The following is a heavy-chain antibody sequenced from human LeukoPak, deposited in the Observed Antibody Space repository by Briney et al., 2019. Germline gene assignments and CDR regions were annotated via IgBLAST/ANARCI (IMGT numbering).Heavy chain of an antibody. CDR1: GYTFTSYG. V-gene: IGHV1-18*01. D-gene: IGHD3-3*01. CDR2: ISAYNGNT. CDR3: ARGGQLVSYYDFWSGYHFDY. Sequence: ASVKVSCKASGYTFTSYGISWVRQAPGQGLEWMGWISAYNGNTNYAQKLQGRVTMTTDTSTSTAYMELRSLRSVDTAVYYCARGGQLVSYYDFWSGYHFDYWGQGTLVTVSS. J-gene: IGHJ4*02.